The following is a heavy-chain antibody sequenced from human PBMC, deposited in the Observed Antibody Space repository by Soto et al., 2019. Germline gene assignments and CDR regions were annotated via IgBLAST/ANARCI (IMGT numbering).Heavy chain of an antibody. CDR1: GGSISSSSYY. J-gene: IGHJ3*02. CDR3: AGLVVDRLDAFDI. CDR2: IYYSGST. D-gene: IGHD6-6*01. Sequence: SETLSLTCTVSGGSISSSSYYWGWIRQPPGKGLEWIGSIYYSGSTNYNPSLKSRVTISVDTSKNQFSLKLSSVTAADTAVYYCAGLVVDRLDAFDIWGQGTMVTVSS. V-gene: IGHV4-39*07.